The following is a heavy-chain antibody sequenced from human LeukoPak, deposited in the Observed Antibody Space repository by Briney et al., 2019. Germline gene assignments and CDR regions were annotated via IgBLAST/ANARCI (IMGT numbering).Heavy chain of an antibody. Sequence: GASVKVSCKASGYTFTSYGISWVRQAPGQGLEWMGWISAYNGNTNYAQKLQGRVTMTEDTSTDTAYMELSSLRSEDTAVYYCATIRPDSSSSWYSLPYYYMDVWGKGTTVTVSS. J-gene: IGHJ6*03. CDR2: ISAYNGNT. CDR3: ATIRPDSSSSWYSLPYYYMDV. V-gene: IGHV1-18*01. D-gene: IGHD6-13*01. CDR1: GYTFTSYG.